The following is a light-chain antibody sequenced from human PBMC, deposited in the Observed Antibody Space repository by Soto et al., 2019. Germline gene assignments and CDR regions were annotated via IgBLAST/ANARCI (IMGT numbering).Light chain of an antibody. CDR3: HQRSSWLVT. J-gene: IGKJ5*01. CDR2: DAS. CDR1: QSVGSNY. V-gene: IGKV3D-20*02. Sequence: EIVLTHSPGTLSLSPGDRATLSCRASQSVGSNYLAWYQQKPGQAPRLLIYDASNRATGIPARFSGSGSGTDFTLTISSLEPEDFAVYYCHQRSSWLVTFGQGTRLEIK.